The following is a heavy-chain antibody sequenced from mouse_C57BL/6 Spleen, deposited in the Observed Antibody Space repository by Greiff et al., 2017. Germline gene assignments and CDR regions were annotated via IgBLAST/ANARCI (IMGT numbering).Heavy chain of an antibody. V-gene: IGHV8-8*01. CDR3: ARMGTTVGATRAWFAY. D-gene: IGHD1-1*01. Sequence: QVTLKESGPGILQPSQTLSLTCSFSGFSLSTFGMGVGWIRQPSGKGLEWLAHIWWDDDKYYNPALKSRLTISKDTSKNQVFLNSANVDTADTAKYYCARMGTTVGATRAWFAYWGQGTLVTVSA. CDR1: GFSLSTFGMG. J-gene: IGHJ3*01. CDR2: IWWDDDK.